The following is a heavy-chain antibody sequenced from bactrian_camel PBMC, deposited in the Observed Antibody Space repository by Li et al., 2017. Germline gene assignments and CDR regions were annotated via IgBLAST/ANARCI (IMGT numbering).Heavy chain of an antibody. CDR3: AADLGWCGSRPLQREFRN. D-gene: IGHD2*01. Sequence: VQLVESGGGSAQAGGSLTLSCAASGSGYISGTACMGWFRQVTGKEREGIAAIAPATGTTFYSDSVKGRFTISHVNANNALHLQMNSLKPEDTAAYYCAADLGWCGSRPLQREFRNWGQGTQVTVSS. CDR1: GSGYISGTAC. J-gene: IGHJ6*01. V-gene: IGHV3S54*01. CDR2: IAPATGTT.